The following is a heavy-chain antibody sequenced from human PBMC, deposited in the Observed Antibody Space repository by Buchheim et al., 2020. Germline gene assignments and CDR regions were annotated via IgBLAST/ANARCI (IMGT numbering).Heavy chain of an antibody. J-gene: IGHJ6*02. CDR2: INPNSGGT. CDR3: ARDLAVVVPAAMRSYYYYGMDV. Sequence: QVQLVQSGAEVKKPGASVKVSCKASGYTFTGYYMHWVRQAPGQGLEWMGWINPNSGGTNYAQKFQGRVTMTRDTSISTAYMELSRLGSDDTAVYYCARDLAVVVPAAMRSYYYYGMDVWGQGTT. D-gene: IGHD2-2*01. CDR1: GYTFTGYY. V-gene: IGHV1-2*02.